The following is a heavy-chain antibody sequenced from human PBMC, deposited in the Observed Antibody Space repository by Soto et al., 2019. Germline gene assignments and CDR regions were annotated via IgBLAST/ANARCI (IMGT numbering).Heavy chain of an antibody. Sequence: PGGSLRLSCAASGFNFGPFWMHWVRQAPGKGLVWVSHINGDGNTIVYADSVRGRFTISRDNAKSTLFLQMNSLRVEDTAVYYCARDRGYPDSFDIWGQGTTVTVSS. CDR3: ARDRGYPDSFDI. CDR2: INGDGNTI. J-gene: IGHJ3*02. CDR1: GFNFGPFW. V-gene: IGHV3-74*01. D-gene: IGHD3-10*01.